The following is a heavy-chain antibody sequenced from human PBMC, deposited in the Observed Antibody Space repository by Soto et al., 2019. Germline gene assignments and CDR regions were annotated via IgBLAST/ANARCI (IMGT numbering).Heavy chain of an antibody. Sequence: GGSLLLSCASSVLTINIYSMNWVRQAPGKGLEWVSSISSSSAYIYYSDSVKGRFTVSRDNAKRSLYLEMNSLRAEDTAVYYCAYGGDYFDYWGPGTLVTVSS. CDR1: VLTINIYS. D-gene: IGHD4-17*01. V-gene: IGHV3-21*01. J-gene: IGHJ4*02. CDR3: AYGGDYFDY. CDR2: ISSSSAYI.